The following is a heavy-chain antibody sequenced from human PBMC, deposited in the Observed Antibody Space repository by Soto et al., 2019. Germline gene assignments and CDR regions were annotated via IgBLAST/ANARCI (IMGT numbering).Heavy chain of an antibody. CDR2: ISSGTTYR. J-gene: IGHJ4*02. V-gene: IGHV3-21*01. D-gene: IGHD5-18*01. CDR1: GFSFTSFT. Sequence: DVQLVESGGGLVKPGGSLRLSCAASGFSFTSFTMHWVRQAPGKGLEWVSSISSGTTYRYYADSLKGRLTISRDDAKNTLYLQMDSLRADDTAVYFCARGDTALSWGQGTLVTVSS. CDR3: ARGDTALS.